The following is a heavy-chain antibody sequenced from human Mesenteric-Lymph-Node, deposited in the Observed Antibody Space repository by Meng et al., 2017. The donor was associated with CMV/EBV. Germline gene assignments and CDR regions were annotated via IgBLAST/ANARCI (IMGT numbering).Heavy chain of an antibody. Sequence: CAGSGESLRGYYWRWIRQTPGKGLEWIGEINQSGGTNYNPSLKSRVTISVDTSKNQISLKLSSVTAADTAVYYCAKVPYYGSGSYVYWGQGTLVTVSS. J-gene: IGHJ4*02. CDR1: GESLRGYY. V-gene: IGHV4-34*01. CDR2: INQSGGT. CDR3: AKVPYYGSGSYVY. D-gene: IGHD3-10*01.